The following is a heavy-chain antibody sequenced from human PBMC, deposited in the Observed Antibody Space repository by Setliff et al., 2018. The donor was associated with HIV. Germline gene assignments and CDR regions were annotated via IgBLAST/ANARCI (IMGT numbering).Heavy chain of an antibody. Sequence: GASVKVSCKASGYTFTDYYIHWVRQAPGQGLEWMGWINSASGGTNYAQNFQGRVTVTRDTSINTAYVELNSLKSDDTAVYYCARSYCSGGSCYGYDAFDIWGQGTMVTVSS. CDR1: GYTFTDYY. D-gene: IGHD2-15*01. V-gene: IGHV1-2*02. J-gene: IGHJ3*02. CDR3: ARSYCSGGSCYGYDAFDI. CDR2: INSASGGT.